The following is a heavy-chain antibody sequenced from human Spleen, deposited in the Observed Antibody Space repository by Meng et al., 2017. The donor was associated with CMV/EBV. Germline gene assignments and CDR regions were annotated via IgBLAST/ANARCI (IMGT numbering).Heavy chain of an antibody. V-gene: IGHV3-23*03. J-gene: IGHJ2*01. Sequence: GESLKISCAASGLTVSSNDMSWVRQVPGKGLEWVSVIYSGGSSTYYADSVKGRFTISRDNSKNTLYLQMNSLRAEDTAVYYCAKIRITGTAYFDLWGRGTLVTVSS. CDR3: AKIRITGTAYFDL. D-gene: IGHD1-7*01. CDR1: GLTVSSND. CDR2: IYSGGSST.